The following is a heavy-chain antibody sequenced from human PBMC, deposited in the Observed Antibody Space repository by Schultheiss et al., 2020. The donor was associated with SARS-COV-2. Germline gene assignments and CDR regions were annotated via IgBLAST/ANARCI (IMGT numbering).Heavy chain of an antibody. Sequence: SETLSLTCTVSGYSISSGYYWGWIRQPPGKGLEWIGSIYHSGSTYYNPSLKSRVTISVDTSKNQFSLKLSSVTAADTAVYYCARSNYYDSSGLGYWGQGTLVTVSS. D-gene: IGHD3-22*01. CDR3: ARSNYYDSSGLGY. CDR1: GYSISSGYY. J-gene: IGHJ4*02. V-gene: IGHV4-38-2*02. CDR2: IYHSGST.